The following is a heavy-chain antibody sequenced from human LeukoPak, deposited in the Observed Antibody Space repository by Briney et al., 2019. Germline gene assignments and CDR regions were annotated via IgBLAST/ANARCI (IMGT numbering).Heavy chain of an antibody. CDR2: ISAYNGNT. CDR1: GGTFSSYA. Sequence: GASVKVSCKASGGTFSSYAISWVRQAPGQGLEWMGWISAYNGNTNYAQKLQGRVTMTTDTSTSTAYMELRSLRSDDTAVYYCARVSASNYGSGMWGQGTLVTVSS. D-gene: IGHD3-10*01. J-gene: IGHJ4*02. V-gene: IGHV1-18*01. CDR3: ARVSASNYGSGM.